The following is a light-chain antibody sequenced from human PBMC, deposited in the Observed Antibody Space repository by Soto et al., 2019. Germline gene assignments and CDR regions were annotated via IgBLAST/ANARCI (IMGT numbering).Light chain of an antibody. CDR2: DAS. V-gene: IGKV3-11*01. Sequence: EIVLSQSPATLSLSPGERATLSCRASQSVGSYLAWYQHIPGQAPRLLIYDASKRATGIPARFSGSGSGTDFTLTISSPEPEDFAVYYCQQRSNWPPTWTFGQGTKVEVK. CDR3: QQRSNWPPTWT. CDR1: QSVGSY. J-gene: IGKJ1*01.